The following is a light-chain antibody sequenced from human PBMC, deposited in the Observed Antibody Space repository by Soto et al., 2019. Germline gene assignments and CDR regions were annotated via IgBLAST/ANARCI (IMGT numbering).Light chain of an antibody. CDR2: GAS. CDR3: QQYGSSGT. CDR1: QSVSNNY. V-gene: IGKV3-20*01. Sequence: EIVLTQSPGTLSLSPGERATLSCRASQSVSNNYLAWYQQKPGQAPRLLIYGASNRATGIPDRFSGSGSRTDFTLTISRLEPADFAVYYCQQYGSSGTFGQGTKVEIK. J-gene: IGKJ1*01.